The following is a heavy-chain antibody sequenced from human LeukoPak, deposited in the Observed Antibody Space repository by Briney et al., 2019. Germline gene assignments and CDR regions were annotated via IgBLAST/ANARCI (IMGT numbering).Heavy chain of an antibody. V-gene: IGHV4-39*01. Sequence: PSETLSLTCTVSGVSISSNADYWGWIRQSPGRVLEWIGSIDYSGSTYYNPSLKSRLTMSVDTSKNQFSLRLSSVTAADTAVYYCARPNSRLYSPMDVWGQGTTVIVSS. CDR3: ARPNSRLYSPMDV. J-gene: IGHJ6*02. CDR2: IDYSGST. D-gene: IGHD2-2*02. CDR1: GVSISSNADY.